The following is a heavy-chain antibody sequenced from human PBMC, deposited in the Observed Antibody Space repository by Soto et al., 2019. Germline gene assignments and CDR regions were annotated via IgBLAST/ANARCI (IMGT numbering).Heavy chain of an antibody. D-gene: IGHD4-17*01. Sequence: EVQLVESGGGLVQPGGSLRLSCAASGFNFRRYWMSWVRQAPGKWLERVANIKEDGSEQYYVDSVKGRFTIFRDNAKTSLSPQMNSLRAEDTAIYYCARDPTASYGDSLLFDYWGQGTLVSVSS. CDR1: GFNFRRYW. CDR2: IKEDGSEQ. V-gene: IGHV3-7*01. J-gene: IGHJ4*02. CDR3: ARDPTASYGDSLLFDY.